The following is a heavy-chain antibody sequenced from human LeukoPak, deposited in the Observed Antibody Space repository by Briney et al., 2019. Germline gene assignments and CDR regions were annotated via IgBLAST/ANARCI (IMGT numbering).Heavy chain of an antibody. Sequence: PGGSLRLSCAASGFTFSSYSMNWVRQAPGKGLEWVSSISSSSSYIYYADSVKGRFTISRDNAKNSLYLQMNSLRAEDTAVYYCASPLVVPAAIPDYWGQGTLVTVSS. J-gene: IGHJ4*02. CDR1: GFTFSSYS. V-gene: IGHV3-21*01. CDR3: ASPLVVPAAIPDY. CDR2: ISSSSSYI. D-gene: IGHD2-2*01.